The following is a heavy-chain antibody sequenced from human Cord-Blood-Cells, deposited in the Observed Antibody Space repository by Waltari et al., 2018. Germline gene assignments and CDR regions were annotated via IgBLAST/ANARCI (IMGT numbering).Heavy chain of an antibody. CDR2: INPSGGSA. CDR1: GYSFTSYY. V-gene: IGHV1-46*01. Sequence: QVQLVQSGAEVKKPGASVQVSRKASGYSFTSYYMHRVRQAPGQGLERMGIINPSGGSASYAQKSQGRVTMTRDTSTSTVYMELSSLRSEDTAVYYCARGALAARLRLFDPWGQGTLVTVSS. D-gene: IGHD6-6*01. CDR3: ARGALAARLRLFDP. J-gene: IGHJ5*02.